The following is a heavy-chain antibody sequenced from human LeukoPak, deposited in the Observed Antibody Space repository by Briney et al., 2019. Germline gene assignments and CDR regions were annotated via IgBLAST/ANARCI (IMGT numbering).Heavy chain of an antibody. J-gene: IGHJ4*02. D-gene: IGHD3-3*01. CDR2: ISWNSGSI. Sequence: PGGSLRLSCAASGFIFDDYAMHWVRQAPGKGLEWVSGISWNSGSIVYADSVKGRFTISRDNAKSSLYLQMNSLRAEDMALYYCAKDISYDFWSGYASFDYWGQGTLVTVSS. CDR3: AKDISYDFWSGYASFDY. CDR1: GFIFDDYA. V-gene: IGHV3-9*03.